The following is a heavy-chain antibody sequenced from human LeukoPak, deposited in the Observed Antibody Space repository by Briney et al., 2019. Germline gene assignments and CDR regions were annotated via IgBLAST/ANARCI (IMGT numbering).Heavy chain of an antibody. J-gene: IGHJ4*02. D-gene: IGHD5-24*01. CDR2: FYYSGST. CDR1: GGSITSSSYY. Sequence: SETLSLTCTVSGGSITSSSYYWGWLRQPPGKGLQWIGSFYYSGSTYYNPSLKSRVTIYVDTSKNQFSLKLSSVTAADTAVYYCARGRRDGYNLEYFDKWGQGTLVTVSS. V-gene: IGHV4-39*01. CDR3: ARGRRDGYNLEYFDK.